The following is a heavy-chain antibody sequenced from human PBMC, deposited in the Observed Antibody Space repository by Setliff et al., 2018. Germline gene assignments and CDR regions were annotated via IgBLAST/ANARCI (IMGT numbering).Heavy chain of an antibody. J-gene: IGHJ4*02. CDR1: GYSFSSNA. CDR2: IHAGSSNT. D-gene: IGHD2-8*01. CDR3: LRLVRYCTKIACQATSGDEV. V-gene: IGHV1-3*01. Sequence: ASVKVSCKASGYSFSSNAFHWVRQAPGQTLEWMGWIHAGSSNTLYSQRFQDRITISRDTSATTVHMELRSLRSDDTAVYYCLRLVRYCTKIACQATSGDEVWGLGTLVTVSS.